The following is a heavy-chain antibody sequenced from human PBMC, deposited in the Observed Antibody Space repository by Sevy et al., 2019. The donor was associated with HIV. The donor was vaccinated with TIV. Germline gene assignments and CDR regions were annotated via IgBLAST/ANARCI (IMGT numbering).Heavy chain of an antibody. Sequence: EGSLRLSCAASGFTFSSYEMNWVRQAPGKGLEWVSYISSSGSTIYYADSVKGRFTISRDNAKNSLYLQMNSLRAEDTAVYYCARENPGYYYYGMYVWGQGTTVTVSS. V-gene: IGHV3-48*03. CDR3: ARENPGYYYYGMYV. CDR1: GFTFSSYE. CDR2: ISSSGSTI. J-gene: IGHJ6*02.